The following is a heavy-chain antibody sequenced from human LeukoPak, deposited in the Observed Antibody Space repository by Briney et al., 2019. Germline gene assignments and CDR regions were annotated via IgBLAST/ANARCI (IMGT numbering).Heavy chain of an antibody. CDR2: IHNSGTT. Sequence: SEILSLTCAVSGGPFSGYFWSWIRQSSGKGLEWIGEIHNSGTTNYNPSLNSRVTISEDTSKNQFYLNLSSVTAADAAVYYCARRYYYNLGSFPFDFWGQGTLVTVSS. J-gene: IGHJ4*02. CDR3: ARRYYYNLGSFPFDF. CDR1: GGPFSGYF. V-gene: IGHV4-34*01. D-gene: IGHD3-10*01.